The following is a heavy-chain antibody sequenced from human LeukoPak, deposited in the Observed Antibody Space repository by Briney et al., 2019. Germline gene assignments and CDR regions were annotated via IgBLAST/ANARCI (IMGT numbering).Heavy chain of an antibody. V-gene: IGHV3-23*01. J-gene: IGHJ6*03. Sequence: HPGGSLRLSCAASGFTFSSCAMSWVRQAPGKGLEWVSGISGSGGGTFYADSVKGRFTISRDNSNSPLSLQVNSLRAEDTAVYYCAKEGIVGTFYYYMDVWGKGTTVTVSS. CDR2: ISGSGGGT. CDR3: AKEGIVGTFYYYMDV. CDR1: GFTFSSCA. D-gene: IGHD1-26*01.